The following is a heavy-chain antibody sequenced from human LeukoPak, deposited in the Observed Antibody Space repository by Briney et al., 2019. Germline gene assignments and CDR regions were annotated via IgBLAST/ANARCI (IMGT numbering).Heavy chain of an antibody. CDR1: GFTFSSYG. CDR2: IRYDGSNE. CDR3: AKSLRYSGYDWDWNPFDY. V-gene: IGHV3-30*02. J-gene: IGHJ4*02. D-gene: IGHD5-12*01. Sequence: GGSLRLSCAASGFTFSSYGMHWVRQAPGKGLEWVAFIRYDGSNENYADSVKGRFTISRDNSKNTLYLQMNSLRAEDTAVYYCAKSLRYSGYDWDWNPFDYWGQGTLVTVSS.